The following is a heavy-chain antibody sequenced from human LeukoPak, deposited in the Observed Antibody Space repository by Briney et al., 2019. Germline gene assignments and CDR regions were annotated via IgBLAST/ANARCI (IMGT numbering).Heavy chain of an antibody. CDR1: GGTFSSYA. V-gene: IGHV1-69*06. CDR3: GVVPADKPEYGMDV. Sequence: GPSVKVSCKASGGTFSSYAISWVRQAPGQGLEWMGGIIPIFGTANYAQKFQGRVTITADKSTSTAYMELSSLRSEDTAVYYCGVVPADKPEYGMDVWGKGTTVTVSS. J-gene: IGHJ6*04. D-gene: IGHD2-2*02. CDR2: IIPIFGTA.